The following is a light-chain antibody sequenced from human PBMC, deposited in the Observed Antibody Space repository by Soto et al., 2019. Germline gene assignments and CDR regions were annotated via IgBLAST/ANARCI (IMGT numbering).Light chain of an antibody. Sequence: ILMTQSPPSLSAFFGDRVTITCRASQDIANFLAWYQQKPGKVPKLLIYAASTLQSGVPSRFSGSGSGTDFTLTISSLQPEDVATYYCQKCKVAPLTFGGGTKVDIK. CDR2: AAS. V-gene: IGKV1-27*01. CDR3: QKCKVAPLT. J-gene: IGKJ4*01. CDR1: QDIANF.